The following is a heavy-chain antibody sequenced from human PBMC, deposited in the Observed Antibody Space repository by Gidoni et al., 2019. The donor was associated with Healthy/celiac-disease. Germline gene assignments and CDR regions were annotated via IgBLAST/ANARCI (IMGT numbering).Heavy chain of an antibody. J-gene: IGHJ3*02. Sequence: EVQLVESGGGLVQPGGSLRLSCAASGFTFSSYWMSWVRQAPGKGLEGVANIKQDGSEKYYVDSVKGRFTISRDNAKNSLYLQMNSLRAEDTAVYYGARDKRGGDYYDSSGPDAFDIWGQGTMVTVSS. CDR3: ARDKRGGDYYDSSGPDAFDI. D-gene: IGHD3-22*01. CDR2: IKQDGSEK. CDR1: GFTFSSYW. V-gene: IGHV3-7*03.